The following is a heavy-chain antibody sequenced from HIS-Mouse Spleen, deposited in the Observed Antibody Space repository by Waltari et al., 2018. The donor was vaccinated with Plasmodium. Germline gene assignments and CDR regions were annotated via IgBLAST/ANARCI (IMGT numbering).Heavy chain of an antibody. Sequence: EVQLVESGGGLVQPGGSLRLSCAASGFTFSSYWMHWVRQAPGKGLVLVARINSDGSSTRYADSEKGRFTISRDNAKNTLYLQMNSLRAEDTAVYYCARTIAVVGTGDALDIWGQGTMVTVSS. D-gene: IGHD6-13*01. V-gene: IGHV3-74*01. CDR3: ARTIAVVGTGDALDI. CDR1: GFTFSSYW. CDR2: INSDGSST. J-gene: IGHJ3*02.